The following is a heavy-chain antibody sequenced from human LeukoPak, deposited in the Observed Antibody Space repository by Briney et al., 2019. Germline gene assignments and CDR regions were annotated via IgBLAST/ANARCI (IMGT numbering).Heavy chain of an antibody. J-gene: IGHJ4*02. CDR3: ARGDSESRSFDY. CDR2: ISRYGTI. Sequence: GGSLRLSCAASGFTFSSYEMNWVRQAPGKGPEWVSYISRYGTIYYADSVRGRVTISRDNTRNSLYLQMSSLTVEDTATYFCARGDSESRSFDYWGQGTLVTVSS. V-gene: IGHV3-48*03. CDR1: GFTFSSYE. D-gene: IGHD4-11*01.